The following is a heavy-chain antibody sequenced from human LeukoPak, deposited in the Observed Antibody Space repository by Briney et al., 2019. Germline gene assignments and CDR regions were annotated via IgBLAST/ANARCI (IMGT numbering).Heavy chain of an antibody. V-gene: IGHV1-46*01. CDR2: INPSGGST. D-gene: IGHD4-23*01. J-gene: IGHJ6*02. Sequence: ASVKVSCKASGYIFTSYYMHWVRQAPGQGLEWMGIINPSGGSTSYAQKFQGRVTMTRDTSTSTVYMELSSLRSEDTAVYYCARDMGDYGGNICGMDVWGQGTTVTVSS. CDR3: ARDMGDYGGNICGMDV. CDR1: GYIFTSYY.